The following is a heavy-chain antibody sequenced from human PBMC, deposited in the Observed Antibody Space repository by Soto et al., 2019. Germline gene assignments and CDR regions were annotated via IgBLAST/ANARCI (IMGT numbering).Heavy chain of an antibody. D-gene: IGHD1-1*01. V-gene: IGHV3-23*01. CDR1: GFTFSSYA. CDR2: ISGSGGST. Sequence: GGSLRLSCAASGFTFSSYAMSWVRQAPGKGLEWVSAISGSGGSTYYADSVKGRFTISRDNPKNTLYLQMNSLRAEDTAIYYCAKDEPSIPSLKLNSNQNVNYFYGMDVWGQGTTVTVSS. CDR3: AKDEPSIPSLKLNSNQNVNYFYGMDV. J-gene: IGHJ6*02.